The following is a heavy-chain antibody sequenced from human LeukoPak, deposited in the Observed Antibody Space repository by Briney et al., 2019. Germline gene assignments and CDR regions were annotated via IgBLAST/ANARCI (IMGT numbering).Heavy chain of an antibody. J-gene: IGHJ6*03. D-gene: IGHD2-15*01. CDR3: AKDKEGYYTYYYMDV. V-gene: IGHV3-21*04. Sequence: GGSLRLSCAASGFSFSTYSMNWVRQAPGKGLEWVSSISNSGTFVYYADSLKGRFTISRDNAKNSLYLQINSLRAEDTALYYCAKDKEGYYTYYYMDVWGKGTMVTISS. CDR1: GFSFSTYS. CDR2: ISNSGTFV.